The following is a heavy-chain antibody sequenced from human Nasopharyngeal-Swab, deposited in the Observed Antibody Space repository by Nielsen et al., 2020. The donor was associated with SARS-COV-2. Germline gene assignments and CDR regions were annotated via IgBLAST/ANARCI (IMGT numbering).Heavy chain of an antibody. Sequence: SETLPLTCPVSGGPVSTTTYFWGWIRQPPGKGLEWIGTVYYSGSTYYNPSLKGRVTISVDTSKNQFSLKLNSVTATDTAVYYCARGHGSFPYYFDHWGQGTLVTVSS. J-gene: IGHJ4*02. CDR3: ARGHGSFPYYFDH. CDR1: GGPVSTTTYF. V-gene: IGHV4-39*01. CDR2: VYYSGST. D-gene: IGHD1-26*01.